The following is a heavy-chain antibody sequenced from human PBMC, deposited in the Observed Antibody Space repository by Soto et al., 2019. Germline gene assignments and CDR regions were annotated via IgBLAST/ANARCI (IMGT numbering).Heavy chain of an antibody. J-gene: IGHJ5*02. Sequence: QVQLQQSGPGLVRPSETLSLTCTVSGGSFSDNYWNWLRQSPGKGLEWIGDVYSSGRTNYNPSFGSRVTLSIDTAKNQFSLKPTSVTAADTAVYYCARTRRDTIFGVVIFGWFDPWGQGARLIVSS. V-gene: IGHV4-59*01. CDR2: VYSSGRT. CDR3: ARTRRDTIFGVVIFGWFDP. CDR1: GGSFSDNY. D-gene: IGHD3-3*01.